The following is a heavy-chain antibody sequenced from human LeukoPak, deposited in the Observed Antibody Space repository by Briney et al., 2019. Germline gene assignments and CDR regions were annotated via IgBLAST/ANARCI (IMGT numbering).Heavy chain of an antibody. CDR2: IYYSGST. D-gene: IGHD2-2*01. V-gene: IGHV4-31*03. CDR1: GGSISSGGYY. J-gene: IGHJ6*04. Sequence: SQTLSLTCTVSGGSISSGGYYWSWIRQHPGKGLEWIGYIYYSGSTYYNPSLKSRVTISVDTSKNQFSLKLSSVTAADTAVYFCARGRGVVPAAIASYGMDVWGKGTTVTVSS. CDR3: ARGRGVVPAAIASYGMDV.